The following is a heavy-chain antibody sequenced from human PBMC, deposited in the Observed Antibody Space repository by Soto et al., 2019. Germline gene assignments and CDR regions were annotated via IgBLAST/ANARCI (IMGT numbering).Heavy chain of an antibody. D-gene: IGHD2-2*01. CDR2: IIPIFGTA. V-gene: IGHV1-69*13. Sequence: SVKVSCKASGGTFSSYAISWVRQAPGQGLEWLGGIIPIFGTATYAQKFQGRVTITADESTSTAYMELSSLRSEDTAVYYCARGGGDIVLVAAAPLILDYWGQGTLVTVSS. CDR3: ARGGGDIVLVAAAPLILDY. J-gene: IGHJ4*02. CDR1: GGTFSSYA.